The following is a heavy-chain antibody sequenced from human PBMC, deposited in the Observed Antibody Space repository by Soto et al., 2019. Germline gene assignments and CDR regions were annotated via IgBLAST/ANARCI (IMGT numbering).Heavy chain of an antibody. V-gene: IGHV3-15*01. CDR3: TTEEYSSSSGFDY. CDR1: GFTFSNAW. Sequence: VQLVESGGGLVKPGGSLRLSCAASGFTFSNAWMSWVRQAPGKGLEWVGRIKSKTDGGTTDYAAPVKGRFTISRDDSKNTLYLQMNSLKTEDTAVYYCTTEEYSSSSGFDYWGQGTLVTVSS. J-gene: IGHJ4*02. D-gene: IGHD6-6*01. CDR2: IKSKTDGGTT.